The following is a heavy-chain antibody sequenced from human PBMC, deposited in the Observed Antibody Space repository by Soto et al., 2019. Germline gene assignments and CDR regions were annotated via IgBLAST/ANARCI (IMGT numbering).Heavy chain of an antibody. Sequence: PGGSLRLSCAASGFTFSSYSMNWVRQAPGKGLERISYISSNSRTIYYADSVKGRFTISRDNARNSLLLQMNSLRDEDTAVYYCARAMDFSNGEKYGIDVWGQGTTVTVSS. CDR2: ISSNSRTI. CDR1: GFTFSSYS. CDR3: ARAMDFSNGEKYGIDV. J-gene: IGHJ6*02. D-gene: IGHD3-3*01. V-gene: IGHV3-48*02.